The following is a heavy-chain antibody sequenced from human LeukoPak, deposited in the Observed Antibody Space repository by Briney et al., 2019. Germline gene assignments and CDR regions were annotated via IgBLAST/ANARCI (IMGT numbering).Heavy chain of an antibody. D-gene: IGHD2-15*01. Sequence: PGGSLRPSCAASGFPLSSYSINWVRQAPGKGLEWVSYISSSGSAIYYVDSVKGRFTVSRDNAKNSLFLQMNSPRAEDTAVYYCVRLKGSYFDYWGQGALVTVSS. CDR2: ISSSGSAI. CDR1: GFPLSSYS. J-gene: IGHJ4*02. V-gene: IGHV3-48*01. CDR3: VRLKGSYFDY.